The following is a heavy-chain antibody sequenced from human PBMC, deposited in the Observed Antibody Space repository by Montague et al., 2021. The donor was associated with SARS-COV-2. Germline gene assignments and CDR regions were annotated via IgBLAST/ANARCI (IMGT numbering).Heavy chain of an antibody. J-gene: IGHJ6*03. CDR1: GGSVGSSPYY. CDR2: ISYSGRT. D-gene: IGHD3-10*01. Sequence: SETLSLTCTVSGGSVGSSPYYWGWIRQPPGRGLEWVGSISYSGRTYLSPSLKSRLTISVDSSENQFSLRLSSVTAADTAVYYCASSYYYGSGTSVYNYYMDVWGKGTTVTVSS. CDR3: ASSYYYGSGTSVYNYYMDV. V-gene: IGHV4-39*01.